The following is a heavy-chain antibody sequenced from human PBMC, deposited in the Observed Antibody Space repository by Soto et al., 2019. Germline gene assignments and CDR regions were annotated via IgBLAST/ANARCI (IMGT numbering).Heavy chain of an antibody. J-gene: IGHJ4*02. Sequence: PGGSLRLSCAASGFTFSNYALTWVRQAPGKGLEWVSGINWNGGSTGYADSVKGRFTISRDNAKNSLYLQMNSLRAEDTAVYYCARDGLGGYSGYEFDYWGQGTLVTVSS. V-gene: IGHV3-20*04. CDR2: INWNGGST. CDR1: GFTFSNYA. D-gene: IGHD5-12*01. CDR3: ARDGLGGYSGYEFDY.